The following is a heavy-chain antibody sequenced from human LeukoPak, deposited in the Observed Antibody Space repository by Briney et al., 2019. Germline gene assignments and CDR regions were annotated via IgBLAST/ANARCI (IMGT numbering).Heavy chain of an antibody. D-gene: IGHD4-11*01. CDR3: ARRRRGITTPFDP. V-gene: IGHV4-34*01. Sequence: SETLSLTCAVYGGSFSGYYWTWIRQPPGKGLEWIGEINHSGSTNYNPSLKSRVTISVDTSKNQFSLKLSSVTAADTAVYYCARRRRGITTPFDPWGQGTLVTVSS. CDR1: GGSFSGYY. J-gene: IGHJ5*02. CDR2: INHSGST.